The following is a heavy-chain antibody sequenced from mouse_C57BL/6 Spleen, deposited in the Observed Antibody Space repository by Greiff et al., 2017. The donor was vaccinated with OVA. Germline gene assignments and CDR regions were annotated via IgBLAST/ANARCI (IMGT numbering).Heavy chain of an antibody. CDR3: ARETDYYAMDY. CDR2: ISDGGSYT. Sequence: EVHLVESGGGLVKPGGSLKLSCAASGFTFSSYAMSWVRQTPEKRLEWVATISDGGSYTYYPDNVKGRFTISRDNAKNNLYLQMSHLKSEDTAMYYCARETDYYAMDYWGQGTSVTVSS. CDR1: GFTFSSYA. J-gene: IGHJ4*01. V-gene: IGHV5-4*01.